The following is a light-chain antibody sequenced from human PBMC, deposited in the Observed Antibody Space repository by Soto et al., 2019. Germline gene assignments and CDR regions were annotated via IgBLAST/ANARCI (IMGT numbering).Light chain of an antibody. V-gene: IGLV2-14*03. CDR3: TSWTTSTTMI. CDR2: DVN. Sequence: QSALTQPASVSGSPGQSITISCTGTSSDIGAYNFVSWYQQHPGKAPKLMLYDVNILPSGVSNRFSGSKSGNTASLTISGIQAEDEADYYCTSWTTSTTMIFGGGTKLTVL. CDR1: SSDIGAYNF. J-gene: IGLJ2*01.